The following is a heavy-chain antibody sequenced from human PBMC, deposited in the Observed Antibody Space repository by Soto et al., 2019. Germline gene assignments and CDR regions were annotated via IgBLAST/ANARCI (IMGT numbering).Heavy chain of an antibody. V-gene: IGHV4-31*03. CDR1: GGSISTVGHY. D-gene: IGHD1-1*01. Sequence: SETLSLTCSVSGGSISTVGHYWTWVRQPPGKGLEWIGSIYHTGSTYYSKSLRSRLTMSVDTSKSQFSLRLSSVTAADTAVYYCARATGTLRSRNCDYWGQGSLVTVSS. J-gene: IGHJ4*02. CDR3: ARATGTLRSRNCDY. CDR2: IYHTGST.